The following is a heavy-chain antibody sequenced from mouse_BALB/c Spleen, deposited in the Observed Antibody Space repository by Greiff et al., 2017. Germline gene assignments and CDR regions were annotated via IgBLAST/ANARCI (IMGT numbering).Heavy chain of an antibody. D-gene: IGHD1-1*01. CDR1: GFTFNTYA. CDR2: IRSKSNNYAT. V-gene: IGHV10-3*03. J-gene: IGHJ4*01. Sequence: EVKLMESGGGLVQPKGSLKLSCAASGFTFNTYAMHWVCQAPGKGLEWVARIRSKSNNYATYYADSVKDRFTISRDDSQSMLYLQMNNLKTEDTAMYYCVREGYYGYYAMDYWGQGTSVTVSS. CDR3: VREGYYGYYAMDY.